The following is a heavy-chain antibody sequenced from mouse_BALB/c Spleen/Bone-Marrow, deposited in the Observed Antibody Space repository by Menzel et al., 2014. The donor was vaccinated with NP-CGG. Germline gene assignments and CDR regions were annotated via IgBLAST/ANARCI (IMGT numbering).Heavy chain of an antibody. D-gene: IGHD2-2*01. J-gene: IGHJ4*01. CDR1: GYTFSSYW. CDR3: ARGLWLRRSYYAMDY. V-gene: IGHV1-9*01. Sequence: QVQLQQSGAELMKPGASVKISCKATGYTFSSYWIGWVKQRPGHGLEWIGEILPGSGSTNYNERFKGKATFTADTSSNTAYMQLSSLTSEDSAVYYCARGLWLRRSYYAMDYWGQGTSVTVSS. CDR2: ILPGSGST.